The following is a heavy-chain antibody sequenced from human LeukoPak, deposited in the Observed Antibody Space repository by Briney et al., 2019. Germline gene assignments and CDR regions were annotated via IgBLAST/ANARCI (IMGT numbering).Heavy chain of an antibody. J-gene: IGHJ4*02. D-gene: IGHD5-12*01. CDR1: GVTFGDYA. CDR3: SSVRNTGYDSSFDY. Sequence: SGGSLRLSCTASGVTFGDYAMSWVRQAPGKGLEWVGFIRSKAYGGTTEYAASVKGRFTVSRDDSKSIAYLQMNSLKTEDTAVYYCSSVRNTGYDSSFDYWGQGTLVTVSS. CDR2: IRSKAYGGTT. V-gene: IGHV3-49*04.